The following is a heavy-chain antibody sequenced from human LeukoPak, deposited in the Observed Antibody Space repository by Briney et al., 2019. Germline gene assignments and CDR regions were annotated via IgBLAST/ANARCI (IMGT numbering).Heavy chain of an antibody. Sequence: GGSLRLSCAASGFTFSSYWMSWVRQAPGKGLEWVANIKQDGSEKYYVDSVKGRFTISRDNAKNSLDLQMNSLRAEDTAVYYCARGRTPYCGGDCYSYYYYMDVWGKGTTVTVSS. V-gene: IGHV3-7*01. CDR1: GFTFSSYW. J-gene: IGHJ6*03. D-gene: IGHD2-21*01. CDR2: IKQDGSEK. CDR3: ARGRTPYCGGDCYSYYYYMDV.